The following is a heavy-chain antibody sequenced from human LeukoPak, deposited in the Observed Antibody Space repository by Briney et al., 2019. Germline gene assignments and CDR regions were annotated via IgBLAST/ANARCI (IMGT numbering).Heavy chain of an antibody. J-gene: IGHJ4*02. V-gene: IGHV3-9*01. Sequence: GRSLRLSCAASGFTFDDYAMHWVRQAPGKGLEWVSGISWNSGSIGYADSVKGRFTISRDNAKNSLYLQMNSLRAEDTALYYCAKARNGYCSGGSCPYFDYWGQGTLVTVSS. CDR2: ISWNSGSI. D-gene: IGHD2-15*01. CDR1: GFTFDDYA. CDR3: AKARNGYCSGGSCPYFDY.